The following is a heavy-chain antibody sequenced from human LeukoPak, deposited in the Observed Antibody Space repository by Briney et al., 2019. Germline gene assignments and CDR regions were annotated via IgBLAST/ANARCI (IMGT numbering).Heavy chain of an antibody. V-gene: IGHV5-51*03. J-gene: IGHJ4*02. CDR1: GYSFTNYW. CDR3: AMGSDYFDY. CDR2: IFPGDSDT. Sequence: GDSLKISCKGSGYSFTNYWIGWVRQMPGKGLEWMGIIFPGDSDTRYSPSFQGQVTISADKSINTAYLRWGSLKASDTAMYYCAMGSDYFDYWGLGTLVTVSS.